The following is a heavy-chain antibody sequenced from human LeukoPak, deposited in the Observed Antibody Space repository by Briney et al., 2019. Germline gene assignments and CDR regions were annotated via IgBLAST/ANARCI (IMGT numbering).Heavy chain of an antibody. J-gene: IGHJ4*02. CDR2: INPNSGGT. D-gene: IGHD3-22*01. Sequence: EASVKVSCKASGYTFTVYYMHWVRQAPGQGLEWMGWINPNSGGTNYAQKLQGRVTMTRDTSISPAYMELSRLRSDDTAVYYCARSLRYYDSSGYYYLEDYWGQGTLVTVSS. CDR1: GYTFTVYY. V-gene: IGHV1-2*02. CDR3: ARSLRYYDSSGYYYLEDY.